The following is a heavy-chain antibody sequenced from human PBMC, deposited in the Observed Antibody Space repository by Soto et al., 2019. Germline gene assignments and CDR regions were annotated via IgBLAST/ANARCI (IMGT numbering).Heavy chain of an antibody. CDR1: GGTFSSYA. V-gene: IGHV1-69*01. CDR3: ARVFDSLPVSGYYSY. J-gene: IGHJ4*02. D-gene: IGHD3-22*01. Sequence: QVQLVQSGAEVKKPGSSVKVSCKASGGTFSSYAISWVRQAPGQGLEWMGGIIPIFGTANYAQKFQGRVTIPADESTSTDYMELSSLRSEDTAVYYCARVFDSLPVSGYYSYWGQGTLVTVSS. CDR2: IIPIFGTA.